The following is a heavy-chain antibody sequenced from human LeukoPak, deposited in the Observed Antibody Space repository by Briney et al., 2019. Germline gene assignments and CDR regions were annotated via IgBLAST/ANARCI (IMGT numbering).Heavy chain of an antibody. CDR2: IYSGGDT. D-gene: IGHD3-9*01. CDR3: AKGGGRYFDWLLSDY. J-gene: IGHJ4*02. CDR1: GFTVSSXX. Sequence: AASGFTVSSXXXXWXRXAPXKXXXXXXXIYSGGDTYYADSVKGRFTISRDNSKNTLYLQMNSLRAEDTAVYYCAKGGGRYFDWLLSDYWGQGTLVTVSS. V-gene: IGHV3-53*01.